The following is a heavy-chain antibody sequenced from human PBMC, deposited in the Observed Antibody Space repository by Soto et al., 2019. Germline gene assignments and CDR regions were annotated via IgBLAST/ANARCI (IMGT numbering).Heavy chain of an antibody. Sequence: ASVKVSCKVSGYTLTELSMHWVRQAPGKGLEWMGGFDPEDGETIYAQKFQGRVTMTEDTSTDTAYMELSSLRSEDTAVYYCATDQSGIPLFDYWGQGTLVTVSS. CDR3: ATDQSGIPLFDY. CDR2: FDPEDGET. CDR1: GYTLTELS. V-gene: IGHV1-24*01. D-gene: IGHD1-1*01. J-gene: IGHJ4*02.